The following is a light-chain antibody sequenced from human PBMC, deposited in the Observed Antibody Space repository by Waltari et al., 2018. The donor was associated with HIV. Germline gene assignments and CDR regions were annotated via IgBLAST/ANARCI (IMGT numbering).Light chain of an antibody. CDR2: SND. V-gene: IGLV1-44*01. J-gene: IGLJ3*02. Sequence: QSVLTQPPSASGTPGQMVTIPCSGSTSNIGSNPVNWYQQFPGMAPILLIYSNDQRPSGVPDRVSGSKSGTSASLAISGLQSEDEADYYCATWDDSLNGPWVFGGGTKLTVL. CDR3: ATWDDSLNGPWV. CDR1: TSNIGSNP.